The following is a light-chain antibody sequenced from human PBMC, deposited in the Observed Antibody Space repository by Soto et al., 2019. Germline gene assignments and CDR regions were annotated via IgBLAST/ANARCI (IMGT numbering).Light chain of an antibody. Sequence: EIVLTQSPATLSLSPGERVTLSCRASQSVNSYLAWYQQKCGQAPRLLIYDASNRATGIPARFSGSGSGTDFTLTISSLEPEDFAVYYCQQRSDWPLTFGGGTNVEIK. J-gene: IGKJ4*01. CDR1: QSVNSY. V-gene: IGKV3-11*01. CDR2: DAS. CDR3: QQRSDWPLT.